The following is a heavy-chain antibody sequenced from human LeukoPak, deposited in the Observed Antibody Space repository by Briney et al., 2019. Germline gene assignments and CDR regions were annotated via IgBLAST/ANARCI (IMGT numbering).Heavy chain of an antibody. CDR1: GFTFSSYA. Sequence: GGSLRLSCAASGFTFSSYAMSWVRQAPGKGLEWVSTISGGGGNTYYADSVKGRFTISRDDSKNTLYLQMNSLRVEDTVVFFCAKGTGENYYGMDVWGQGTTVTVSS. D-gene: IGHD7-27*01. V-gene: IGHV3-23*01. CDR2: ISGGGGNT. CDR3: AKGTGENYYGMDV. J-gene: IGHJ6*02.